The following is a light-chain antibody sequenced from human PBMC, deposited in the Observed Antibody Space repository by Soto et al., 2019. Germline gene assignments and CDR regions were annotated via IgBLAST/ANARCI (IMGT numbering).Light chain of an antibody. J-gene: IGLJ2*01. Sequence: QSALTQPASVSGSPGQSVTISCTGTSSDIGAYKYVSWYQHHPGKSPRLLIYEVSNRPSGVSNRFSASKSGNTASLTISGLQAEDGADYYCCSFRSSSPLVFGGGTKLTVL. CDR2: EVS. CDR3: CSFRSSSPLV. CDR1: SSDIGAYKY. V-gene: IGLV2-14*01.